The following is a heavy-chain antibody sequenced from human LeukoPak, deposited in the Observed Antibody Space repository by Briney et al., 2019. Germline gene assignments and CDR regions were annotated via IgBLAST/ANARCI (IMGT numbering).Heavy chain of an antibody. CDR2: ISYDGSNK. V-gene: IGHV3-30*18. CDR3: AKEGGATLYFDC. J-gene: IGHJ4*02. D-gene: IGHD1-26*01. Sequence: PGGSLRLSCAASGFTFSSYGMHWVRQAPGKGLEWVAVISYDGSNKYYADSVKGRFTISGDNSKNTLYLQMNSLRAEDTAVYYCAKEGGATLYFDCWGQGTLVTVSS. CDR1: GFTFSSYG.